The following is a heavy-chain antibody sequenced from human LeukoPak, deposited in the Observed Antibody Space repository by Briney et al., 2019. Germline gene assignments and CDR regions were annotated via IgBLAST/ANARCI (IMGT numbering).Heavy chain of an antibody. J-gene: IGHJ4*02. D-gene: IGHD3-16*02. CDR1: GGSISSSSYY. V-gene: IGHV4-39*01. Sequence: KPSETLSLTCTVSGGSISSSSYYWGWIRQPPGKGLEWIGSIYYSGSTYYNPSLKSRVTISVDTSKNQFSLKLSSVTAADTAVYYCARVTITFGGVIVFFDYWGQGTLVTVSS. CDR2: IYYSGST. CDR3: ARVTITFGGVIVFFDY.